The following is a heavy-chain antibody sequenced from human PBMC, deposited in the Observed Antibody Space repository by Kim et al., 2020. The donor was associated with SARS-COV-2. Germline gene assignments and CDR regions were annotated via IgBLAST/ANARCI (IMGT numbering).Heavy chain of an antibody. CDR1: GYTFTSYG. CDR2: ISAYNGNT. J-gene: IGHJ6*02. D-gene: IGHD3-3*01. CDR3: ARDSGITIFGVAIKSPYYYGMDV. V-gene: IGHV1-18*01. Sequence: ASVKVSCKASGYTFTSYGISWVRQAPGQGLEWMGWISAYNGNTNYAQKLQGRVTMTTDTSTITAYMELRSLRSDDTAVYYCARDSGITIFGVAIKSPYYYGMDVWGQGTTVTVSS.